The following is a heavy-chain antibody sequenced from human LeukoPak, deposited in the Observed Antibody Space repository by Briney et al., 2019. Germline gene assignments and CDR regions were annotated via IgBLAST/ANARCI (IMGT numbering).Heavy chain of an antibody. V-gene: IGHV1-69*13. Sequence: SVTVSCKASGGTFSSYAISWVRQAPGQGLEWMGGIIPIFGTANYAQKFQGRVTITADESTSTAYMELSSLRSEDTAVYYCASDYGGNSAHYYYGMDVWGQGTTVTVSS. CDR1: GGTFSSYA. CDR3: ASDYGGNSAHYYYGMDV. J-gene: IGHJ6*02. D-gene: IGHD4-23*01. CDR2: IIPIFGTA.